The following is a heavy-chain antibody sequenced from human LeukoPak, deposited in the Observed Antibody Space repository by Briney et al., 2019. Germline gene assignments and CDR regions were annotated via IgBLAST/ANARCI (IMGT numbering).Heavy chain of an antibody. CDR2: ISSGSSTI. CDR1: GFTFSSYS. Sequence: PGGSLRLSCAASGFTFSSYSMNWVRQAPGKGLEWVSYISSGSSTIYYADSVKGRFTISRDNAKNSLYLQMNSLRAEDTAVYYCARELPLDYWGQGTLVTVSS. D-gene: IGHD2-15*01. V-gene: IGHV3-48*01. J-gene: IGHJ4*02. CDR3: ARELPLDY.